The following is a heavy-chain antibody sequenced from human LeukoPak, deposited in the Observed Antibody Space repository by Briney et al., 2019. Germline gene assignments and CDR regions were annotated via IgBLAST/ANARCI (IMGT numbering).Heavy chain of an antibody. D-gene: IGHD3-22*01. CDR2: IYYSGST. CDR3: ARDTYYYDSSGYPGDY. CDR1: GGSISSYY. J-gene: IGHJ4*02. V-gene: IGHV4-59*01. Sequence: PSETLSLTCTVSGGSISSYYWSWIRQPPGKGLEWIGYIYYSGSTNYNPSLKSRVTISGDTSKNQFSLKLSSVTAADTAVYYCARDTYYYDSSGYPGDYWGQGTLVTVSS.